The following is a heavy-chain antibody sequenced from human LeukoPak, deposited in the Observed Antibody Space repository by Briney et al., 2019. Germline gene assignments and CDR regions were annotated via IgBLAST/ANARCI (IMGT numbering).Heavy chain of an antibody. CDR2: ITSSSSTI. CDR3: ARVGYDFWSGYLYYYYMDV. Sequence: GWSLRLSSAASGFTFSRYNKNWVRHPPGKGLERVSYITSSSSTIYYANSVNSRFTISRDNAKTSLYLQMNSLRAEDTAVYYCARVGYDFWSGYLYYYYMDVWGKGTTVTISS. J-gene: IGHJ6*03. V-gene: IGHV3-48*01. CDR1: GFTFSRYN. D-gene: IGHD3-3*01.